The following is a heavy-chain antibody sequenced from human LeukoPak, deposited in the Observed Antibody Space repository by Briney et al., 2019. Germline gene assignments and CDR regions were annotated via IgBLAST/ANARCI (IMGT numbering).Heavy chain of an antibody. CDR2: ISYDGSNK. CDR3: ARELENYYGSGSRNFDY. V-gene: IGHV3-30*01. Sequence: SLRLSCAACAFTFSSYDMPGVRQASKKGLEWVAVISYDGSNKYYADSVKGRFTISRDNSKNTLYLQMNSLRAEDTAVYYCARELENYYGSGSRNFDYWGQGTLVTVSS. D-gene: IGHD3-10*01. J-gene: IGHJ4*02. CDR1: AFTFSSYD.